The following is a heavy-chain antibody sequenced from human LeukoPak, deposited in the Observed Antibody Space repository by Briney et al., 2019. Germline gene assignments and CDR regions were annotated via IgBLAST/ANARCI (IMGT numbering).Heavy chain of an antibody. V-gene: IGHV4-61*02. D-gene: IGHD3-3*01. Sequence: SETLLLTCTVSGGSISSGSYYWSWIRQPAGKGLEWIGRIYTSGSTNYNASLKSRVTISVDTSKNQFSLQLSTVTAADTALYYCASAYYFWSCAFDYWAQGTLVTVSS. CDR3: ASAYYFWSCAFDY. J-gene: IGHJ4*02. CDR1: GGSISSGSYY. CDR2: IYTSGST.